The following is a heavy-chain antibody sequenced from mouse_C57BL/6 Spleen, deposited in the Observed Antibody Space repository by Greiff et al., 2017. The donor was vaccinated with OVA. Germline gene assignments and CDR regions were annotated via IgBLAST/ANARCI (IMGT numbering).Heavy chain of an antibody. V-gene: IGHV1-61*01. CDR3: ARDSSGYPLYFDY. J-gene: IGHJ2*01. CDR1: GYTFTSYW. CDR2: IYPSDSET. D-gene: IGHD3-2*02. Sequence: QVQLKQPGAELVRPGSSVKLSCKASGYTFTSYWMDWVKQRPGQGLEWIGNIYPSDSETHYNQKFKDKATLTVDKSSSTAYMQLSSLTSEDSAVYYCARDSSGYPLYFDYWGQGTTLTVSS.